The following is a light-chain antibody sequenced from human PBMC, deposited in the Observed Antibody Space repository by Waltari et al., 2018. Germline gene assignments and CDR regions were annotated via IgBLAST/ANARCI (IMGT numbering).Light chain of an antibody. CDR2: DVS. V-gene: IGLV2-14*01. CDR1: SSDVGGYNY. J-gene: IGLJ2*01. Sequence: QSALTQTASVSGSPGQSITISCNGTSSDVGGYNYVSWYQQHPGKAHKVMIYDVSKRPSGVSSRFSGSKSGNTASLTISGLQTEDEADYYCSSYTSSSALVFGGGTKLTVL. CDR3: SSYTSSSALV.